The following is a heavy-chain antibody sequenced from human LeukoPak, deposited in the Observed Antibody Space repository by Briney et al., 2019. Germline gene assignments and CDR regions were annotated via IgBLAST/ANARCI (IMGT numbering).Heavy chain of an antibody. J-gene: IGHJ4*02. CDR1: GFTFSSYG. CDR3: AKVGPSWWELSREVDY. D-gene: IGHD1-26*01. CDR2: ISGSGGST. Sequence: GGSLRLSCAASGFTFSSYGMSWVRQAPGKGLEWVSAISGSGGSTYYADSVKGRFTISRDNSKNTLYLQMNSLRAEDTAVYYCAKVGPSWWELSREVDYWGQGTLVTVSS. V-gene: IGHV3-23*01.